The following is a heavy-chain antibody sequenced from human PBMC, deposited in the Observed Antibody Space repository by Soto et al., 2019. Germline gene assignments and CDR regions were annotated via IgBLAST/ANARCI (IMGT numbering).Heavy chain of an antibody. V-gene: IGHV1-3*01. Sequence: QVQLVQSGAEVKKPGASVKVSWKASGYTFTSYAMHWVRQAPGQRLEWMGWINAGNGNTKYSQKFQGRVTITRDTSASTAYMELSSLRSEDTAVYYCARGRFGELLFEDYWGQGTLVTVSS. CDR1: GYTFTSYA. CDR3: ARGRFGELLFEDY. J-gene: IGHJ4*02. D-gene: IGHD3-10*01. CDR2: INAGNGNT.